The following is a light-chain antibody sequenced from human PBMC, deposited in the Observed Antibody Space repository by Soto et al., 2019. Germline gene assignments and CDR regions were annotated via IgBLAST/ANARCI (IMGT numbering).Light chain of an antibody. CDR2: DAS. V-gene: IGKV3-11*01. J-gene: IGKJ4*01. CDR1: QSVSSY. CDR3: QQRSNWPPRLT. Sequence: EIVLTQSPATLSLSPGERATLSCRASQSVSSYLAWYQQKPGQAPRLLIYDASNRATGIPARFSGSGSGTDLTLTISSLEPEDFVVYYCQQRSNWPPRLTFGGGTKVEIK.